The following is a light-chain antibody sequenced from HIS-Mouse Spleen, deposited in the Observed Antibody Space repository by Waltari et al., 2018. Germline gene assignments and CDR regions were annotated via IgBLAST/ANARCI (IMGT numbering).Light chain of an antibody. CDR2: SNN. CDR1: SSNIGRTT. V-gene: IGLV1-44*01. Sequence: QSVLTQPPSASGTPGQRVTISCSGSSSNIGRTTANGYQQLPGTAPKLLIYSNNQRPSGVPDRFSGSKSGTSASLAISGLQSEDEADYYCAAWDDSLNGNYVFGTGTKVTVL. CDR3: AAWDDSLNGNYV. J-gene: IGLJ1*01.